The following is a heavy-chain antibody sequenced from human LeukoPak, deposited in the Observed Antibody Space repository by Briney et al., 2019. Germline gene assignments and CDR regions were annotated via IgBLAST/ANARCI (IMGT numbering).Heavy chain of an antibody. D-gene: IGHD5-24*01. Sequence: PETLSLTCAVYGGSFSGYYWSWIRQPPGKGLEWIGEINHSGSTNYNPSLKSRVTISVDTSKNQFSLKLSSVTAADTAVYYCARRDGYFDYWGQGTLVTVSS. CDR3: ARRDGYFDY. CDR2: INHSGST. CDR1: GGSFSGYY. V-gene: IGHV4-34*01. J-gene: IGHJ4*02.